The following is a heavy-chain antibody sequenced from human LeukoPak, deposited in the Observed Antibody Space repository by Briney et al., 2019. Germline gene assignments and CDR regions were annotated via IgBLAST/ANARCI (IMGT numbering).Heavy chain of an antibody. V-gene: IGHV3-48*01. J-gene: IGHJ4*02. CDR2: XSGXSGTR. D-gene: IGHD6-19*01. Sequence: GGSLRLSCAASGFTFSSXXXXXXXXXXXXXXXXXXXXSGXSGTRYYADXVXGXXXXSRDNAXXSLYLQMNSLRAEDTAVYYCARAPYTSGWYRGDNDYWGQGTLVTVSS. CDR3: ARAPYTSGWYRGDNDY. CDR1: GFTFSSXX.